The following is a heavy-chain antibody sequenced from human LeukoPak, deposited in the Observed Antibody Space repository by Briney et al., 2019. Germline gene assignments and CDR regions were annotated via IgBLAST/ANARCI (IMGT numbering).Heavy chain of an antibody. V-gene: IGHV3-21*01. CDR3: ARITLTGPYGMDV. D-gene: IGHD3-9*01. Sequence: GGSLRLCCAASGFTFSTYSMNWVRQAPGKGLEWVSAISHSSDYIYYADSVKGRFTISRDNAKNSLFLQMNSLRAEDTAIYYCARITLTGPYGMDVWGQGTTVTVSS. CDR1: GFTFSTYS. J-gene: IGHJ6*02. CDR2: ISHSSDYI.